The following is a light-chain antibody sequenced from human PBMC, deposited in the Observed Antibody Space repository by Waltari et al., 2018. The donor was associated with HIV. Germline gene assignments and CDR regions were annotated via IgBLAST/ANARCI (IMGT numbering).Light chain of an antibody. CDR1: SSDIGAYNF. J-gene: IGLJ2*01. CDR3: SSYTTRNTLL. CDR2: GVS. Sequence: QSALTQPASVSGSPGQSITFSCSGSSSDIGAYNFVSWYQQHPGKAPKLIIYGVSNRPSGGSDRFSGSSSGNTASLTISGLQAEDEADYYCSSYTTRNTLLFGGGTRLTVL. V-gene: IGLV2-14*01.